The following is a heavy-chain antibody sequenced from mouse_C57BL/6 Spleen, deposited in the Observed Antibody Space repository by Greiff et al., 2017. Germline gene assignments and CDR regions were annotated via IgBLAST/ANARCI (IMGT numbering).Heavy chain of an antibody. Sequence: VQLQQSGPVLVKPGASVKMSCKASGYTFTDYYMNWVKQSHGKSLEWIGVINPYNGGTSYNQKFKGKATLTVDKSSSTAYMELNSLTSEDSAVYYCARFGYDPLYAMDYWGQGTSVTVSS. J-gene: IGHJ4*01. V-gene: IGHV1-19*01. CDR3: ARFGYDPLYAMDY. CDR2: INPYNGGT. CDR1: GYTFTDYY. D-gene: IGHD2-2*01.